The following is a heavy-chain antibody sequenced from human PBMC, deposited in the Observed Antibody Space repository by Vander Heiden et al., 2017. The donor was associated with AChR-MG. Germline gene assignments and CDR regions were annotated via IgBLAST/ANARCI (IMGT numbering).Heavy chain of an antibody. D-gene: IGHD4-17*01. V-gene: IGHV1-69*06. J-gene: IGHJ6*02. CDR1: GGTFSSHA. CDR2: IIPIFGTA. CDR3: ARDRSYGDYEYYYYYGMDV. Sequence: QVQLVQSGAEVKKPGSSVKVSCKPSGGTFSSHAISWVRQAPGQGLEWMGGIIPIFGTANYAQKFQGRVTITADKSTSTAYMELSSLRSEDTAVYYCARDRSYGDYEYYYYYGMDVWGQGTTVTVSS.